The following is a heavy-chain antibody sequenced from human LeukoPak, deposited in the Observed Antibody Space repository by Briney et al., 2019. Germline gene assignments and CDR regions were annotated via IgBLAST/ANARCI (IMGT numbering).Heavy chain of an antibody. CDR1: GYSISSGHY. D-gene: IGHD5-18*01. V-gene: IGHV4-38-2*02. Sequence: SETLSLTCAVSGYSISSGHYWGWIRQPPGKGLEWIGHIYHSGSTYYNPSLKSRVTISVDTSKNQFSLKLSSVTAADTAVYYCARDSTVQLWSSHWYFDLWGRGTLVTVSS. J-gene: IGHJ2*01. CDR3: ARDSTVQLWSSHWYFDL. CDR2: IYHSGST.